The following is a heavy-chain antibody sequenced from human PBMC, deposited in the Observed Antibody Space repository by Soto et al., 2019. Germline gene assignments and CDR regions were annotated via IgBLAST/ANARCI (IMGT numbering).Heavy chain of an antibody. CDR3: AKARLRDYYGMDV. V-gene: IGHV3-23*01. Sequence: EVQLLESGGGLVQPGGSLRLSCAASGFTFSSYAMSWVRQAPGKGLEWVSAISGSGGSTYYADSVKGRFTISRDNSKNTLYLQINSLRAEDTAVYYCAKARLRDYYGMDVWGQGTTVTVSS. CDR1: GFTFSSYA. J-gene: IGHJ6*02. CDR2: ISGSGGST. D-gene: IGHD4-17*01.